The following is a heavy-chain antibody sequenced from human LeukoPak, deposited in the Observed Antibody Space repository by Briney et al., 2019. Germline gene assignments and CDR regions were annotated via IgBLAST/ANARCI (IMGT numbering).Heavy chain of an antibody. Sequence: GGSLRLSCAASGFTVSSNYMSWVRQAPGKGLEWVSAISGSGGSTYYADSVKGRFTISRDNSKNTLCLQMNSLRAEDTAVYYCAKRGYSSGWYVSYWGQGTLVTVSS. D-gene: IGHD6-19*01. CDR1: GFTVSSNY. CDR2: ISGSGGST. CDR3: AKRGYSSGWYVSY. V-gene: IGHV3-23*01. J-gene: IGHJ4*02.